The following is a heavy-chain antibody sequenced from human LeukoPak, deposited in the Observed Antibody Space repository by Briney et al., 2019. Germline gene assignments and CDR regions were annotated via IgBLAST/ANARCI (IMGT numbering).Heavy chain of an antibody. Sequence: GGSLRLSCAASGFTFSSYGMHWIRQAPGKGLEWVAVISYDGSNKYYADFVKGRFTISRDNSKNTLYLQMNSLRAEDTAVYYCARSPHYYDSSGYGFDYWGQGTLVTVSS. D-gene: IGHD3-22*01. CDR2: ISYDGSNK. J-gene: IGHJ4*02. V-gene: IGHV3-30*03. CDR1: GFTFSSYG. CDR3: ARSPHYYDSSGYGFDY.